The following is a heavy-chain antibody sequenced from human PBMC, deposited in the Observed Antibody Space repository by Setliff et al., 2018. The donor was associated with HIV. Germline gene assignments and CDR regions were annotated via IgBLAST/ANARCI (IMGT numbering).Heavy chain of an antibody. J-gene: IGHJ4*02. Sequence: SVKVSCKASGGTFSSYAISWVRQAPGQGLEWMGGNIPIFGTANYAQKFQGRVTMTRNTSISTAYMALSSLRSEDTAVYYCARGRGGVGATRFGYWGQGTLVTSPQ. V-gene: IGHV1-69*05. D-gene: IGHD1-26*01. CDR1: GGTFSSYA. CDR2: NIPIFGTA. CDR3: ARGRGGVGATRFGY.